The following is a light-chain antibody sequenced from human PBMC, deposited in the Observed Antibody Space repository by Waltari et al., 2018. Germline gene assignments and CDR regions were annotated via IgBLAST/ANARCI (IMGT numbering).Light chain of an antibody. J-gene: IGKJ1*01. CDR2: AAS. CDR3: LQDYIYPWT. CDR1: QGVGSD. V-gene: IGKV1-6*01. Sequence: AIGMTQSPSSLSASVGDTVTITCRASQGVGSDLGWYQQKPGKAPRILISAASTLQSGVPSRFSGSGSGTDFTLTISGLQPEECATYDCLQDYIYPWTFGQGTKVEIK.